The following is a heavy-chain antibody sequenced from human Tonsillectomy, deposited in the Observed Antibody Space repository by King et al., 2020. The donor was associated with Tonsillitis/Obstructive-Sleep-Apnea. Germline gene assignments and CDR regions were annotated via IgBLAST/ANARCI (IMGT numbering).Heavy chain of an antibody. V-gene: IGHV1-69*10. Sequence: VQLVQSGAEVKKPGSSVKVSCKTSGGTFSRYAISWVRQAPGQGLEWMGAIIPSLDITQYAQKFQGRVTITADKSTSTAYMELSSLRSDDTAVYFCAREVYGDYSWYGLDVWGQGTTVTVSS. D-gene: IGHD2-21*01. CDR3: AREVYGDYSWYGLDV. J-gene: IGHJ6*02. CDR2: IIPSLDIT. CDR1: GGTFSRYA.